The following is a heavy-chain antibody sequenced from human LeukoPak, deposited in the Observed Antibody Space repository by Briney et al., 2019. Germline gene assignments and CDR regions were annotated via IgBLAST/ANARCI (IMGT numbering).Heavy chain of an antibody. CDR1: GYSFTHYW. V-gene: IGHV5-51*01. D-gene: IGHD5-24*01. CDR2: IYPGDSGT. CDR3: ARQDGFQSYYFDY. Sequence: GESLKISCSASGYSFTHYWIAWVRQMPGKGLEWMGIIYPGDSGTRYSPSFQGQVTISVDKSISTAFLQWSSLKASDTAMYYCARQDGFQSYYFDYWGQGTLVTVSS. J-gene: IGHJ4*02.